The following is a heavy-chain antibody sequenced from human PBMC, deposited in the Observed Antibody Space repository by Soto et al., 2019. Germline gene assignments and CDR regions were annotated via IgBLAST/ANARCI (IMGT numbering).Heavy chain of an antibody. CDR3: AGGSICWRFAY. D-gene: IGHD6-13*01. Sequence: QLQLQESGPGLVKPSETLSLTCTVSGGSISSSSYYWGWIRQPPGKGLEWIGTIYYSGSAYYNPSLKSRVTISVDTAKNPFSQKLSSVTAADTAVYYCAGGSICWRFAYWAQGTLVTVSS. CDR2: IYYSGSA. CDR1: GGSISSSSYY. V-gene: IGHV4-39*01. J-gene: IGHJ4*02.